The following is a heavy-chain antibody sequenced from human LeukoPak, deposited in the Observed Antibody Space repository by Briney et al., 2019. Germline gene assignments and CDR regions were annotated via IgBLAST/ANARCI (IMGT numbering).Heavy chain of an antibody. J-gene: IGHJ4*02. CDR2: LSGSGLSK. CDR3: AKGISPSSSWTFDY. D-gene: IGHD6-13*01. CDR1: GFTFSSYA. Sequence: GGSLRVSCAASGFTFSSYAMNWVRQAPGKGLQWVSALSGSGLSKYYADSVRGRFTISRDNSKSTLYLQMNSLRTEDTAIYYCAKGISPSSSWTFDYWGQGTLVTVSS. V-gene: IGHV3-23*01.